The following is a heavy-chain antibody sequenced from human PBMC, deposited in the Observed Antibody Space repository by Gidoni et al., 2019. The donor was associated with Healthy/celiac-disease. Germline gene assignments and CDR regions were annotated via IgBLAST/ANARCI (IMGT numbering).Heavy chain of an antibody. CDR1: GGSFSGYY. CDR2: INHSGST. D-gene: IGHD2-15*01. V-gene: IGHV4-34*01. J-gene: IGHJ6*02. CDR3: ARGLLRYCSGGSCYARPNYYYYGMDV. Sequence: QVQLQQWGAGLLKPSETLSLTCAVYGGSFSGYYWSWLRQPPGKGLEWIGEINHSGSTNYNPSLKSRVTISVDTSKNQFSLKLSSVTAADTAVYYCARGLLRYCSGGSCYARPNYYYYGMDVWGQGTTVTVSS.